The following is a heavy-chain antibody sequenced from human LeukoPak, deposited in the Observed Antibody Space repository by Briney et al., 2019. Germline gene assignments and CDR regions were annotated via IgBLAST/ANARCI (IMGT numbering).Heavy chain of an antibody. V-gene: IGHV1-69*13. CDR1: GYTFNSYG. CDR2: IIPIFGTA. J-gene: IGHJ4*02. D-gene: IGHD6-19*01. CDR3: ARGRGYSSGPRSFCFDY. Sequence: SVKVSCKASGYTFNSYGISWVRQAPGQGLEWMGGIIPIFGTANYAQKFQGRVTITADESTSTAYMELSSLRSEDTAVYYCARGRGYSSGPRSFCFDYWGQGTLVTVSS.